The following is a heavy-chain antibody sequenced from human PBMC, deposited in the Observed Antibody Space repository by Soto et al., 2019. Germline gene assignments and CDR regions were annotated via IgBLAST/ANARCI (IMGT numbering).Heavy chain of an antibody. CDR3: ARDPSRRSPPDY. CDR2: ISSTSAYT. CDR1: GFDFSDYY. Sequence: QVQVVESGGGLVKPGGSVRLSCVAAGFDFSDYYMTWFRQAPGKAPEWVSSISSTSAYTEYADSVKGRFTISRDNAKNSVYLQMDSLRGDDTAAYYCARDPSRRSPPDYWGQGTLVTVSS. V-gene: IGHV3-11*05. J-gene: IGHJ4*02.